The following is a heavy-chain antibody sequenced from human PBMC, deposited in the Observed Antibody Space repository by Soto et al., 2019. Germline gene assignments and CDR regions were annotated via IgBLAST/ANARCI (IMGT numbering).Heavy chain of an antibody. J-gene: IGHJ4*02. D-gene: IGHD6-13*01. CDR3: ARRSSSWYFDY. CDR1: GFTFSNYA. Sequence: GGSLRLSCAASGFTFSNYAMNWVRQAPGKGLEWVSVISGSGGSTYYADSVKGRFTISRDNSKDTLYLQMNSLRAEDTAVYYCARRSSSWYFDYWGQGTLDTVSS. CDR2: ISGSGGST. V-gene: IGHV3-23*01.